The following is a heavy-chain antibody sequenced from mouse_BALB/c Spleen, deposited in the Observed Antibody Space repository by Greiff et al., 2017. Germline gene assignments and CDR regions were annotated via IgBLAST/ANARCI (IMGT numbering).Heavy chain of an antibody. CDR1: GFTFSSYT. V-gene: IGHV5-6-4*01. D-gene: IGHD4-1*01. CDR3: TRELGRGYFDY. Sequence: DVMLVESGGGLVKPGGSLKLSCAASGFTFSSYTMSWVRQTPEKRLEWVATISSGGSYTYYPDSVKGRFTISRDNAKNTLYLQMSSLKSEDTAMYYCTRELGRGYFDYWGQGTTLTVSS. J-gene: IGHJ2*01. CDR2: ISSGGSYT.